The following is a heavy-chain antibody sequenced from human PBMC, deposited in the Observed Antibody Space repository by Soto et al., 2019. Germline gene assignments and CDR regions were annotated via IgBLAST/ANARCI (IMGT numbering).Heavy chain of an antibody. CDR2: IYYSGST. J-gene: IGHJ4*02. Sequence: SETLSLTCTVSGGSISSSSCYWVRISQPPGKGLEWIGSIYYSGSTYYNPSLKSRVTISVDTSKNQFSLKLSSVTAADTAVYYCACLPRAYDILTGYPFSGFDYWGQGTLVTVSS. CDR1: GGSISSSSCY. V-gene: IGHV4-39*01. D-gene: IGHD3-9*01. CDR3: ACLPRAYDILTGYPFSGFDY.